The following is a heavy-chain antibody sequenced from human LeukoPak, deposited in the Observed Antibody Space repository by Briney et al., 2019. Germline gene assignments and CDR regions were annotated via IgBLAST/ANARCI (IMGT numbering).Heavy chain of an antibody. V-gene: IGHV4-59*02. D-gene: IGHD3-10*01. Sequence: SETLSLTCTVSGGSVSSSTWSWIRQPPGKGLEWIGYIWRSGSTNYNPSLKSRVTISSDTSNSQISLELRSVTVADTAFYYCARLWFRSPPQYHFDYWGQGSLVTVSS. CDR3: ARLWFRSPPQYHFDY. CDR1: GGSVSSST. J-gene: IGHJ4*02. CDR2: IWRSGST.